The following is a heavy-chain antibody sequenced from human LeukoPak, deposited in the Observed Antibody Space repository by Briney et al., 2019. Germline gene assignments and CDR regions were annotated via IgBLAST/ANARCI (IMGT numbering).Heavy chain of an antibody. D-gene: IGHD3-3*01. Sequence: SVKGRFTISRDNAKNSLYLQMNSLRDEDTAVYYCARDPGIDFWSGYYVPSYYGMDVWGQGTTVTVSS. V-gene: IGHV3-48*02. CDR3: ARDPGIDFWSGYYVPSYYGMDV. J-gene: IGHJ6*02.